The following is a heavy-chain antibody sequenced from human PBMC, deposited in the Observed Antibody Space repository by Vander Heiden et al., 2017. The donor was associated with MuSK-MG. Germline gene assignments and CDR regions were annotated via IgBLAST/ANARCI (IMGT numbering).Heavy chain of an antibody. J-gene: IGHJ3*02. CDR1: GDPIRIITSYS. V-gene: IGHV4-39*01. CDR2: IYYSGDT. Sequence: QVQLQESGPGLVKPSETLSLTCTVSGDPIRIITSYSWAWIRPPPGKGLEWHGAIYYSGDTYYNPSLKSRVTISVDTSKNQFSLKVTSLTAADTAVYYCARMYIVEVPVATSDTFDTWGQGTMVIVSS. D-gene: IGHD2-2*01. CDR3: ARMYIVEVPVATSDTFDT.